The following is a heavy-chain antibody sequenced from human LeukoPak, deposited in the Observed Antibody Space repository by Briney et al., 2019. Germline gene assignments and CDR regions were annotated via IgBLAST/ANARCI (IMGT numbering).Heavy chain of an antibody. Sequence: SETLSLTCTVSGGSISSYCWSWIRQPPGKGLEWIGYIYYSGSTNYNPSLKSRVTISVDTSKNQFSLKLSSVTAADTAVYYCARETTVDYYFDYWGQGTLVTVSS. CDR3: ARETTVDYYFDY. D-gene: IGHD4-23*01. CDR1: GGSISSYC. V-gene: IGHV4-59*01. J-gene: IGHJ4*02. CDR2: IYYSGST.